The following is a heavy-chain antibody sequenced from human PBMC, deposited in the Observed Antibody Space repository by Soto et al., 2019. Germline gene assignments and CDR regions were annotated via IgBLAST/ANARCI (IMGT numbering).Heavy chain of an antibody. CDR2: IRNKANSYTT. CDR3: ARGGYCSSTSCHSDYYGMDV. D-gene: IGHD2-2*01. J-gene: IGHJ6*02. V-gene: IGHV3-72*01. CDR1: GFTFSDHY. Sequence: VGSLRLSCAASGFTFSDHYMDWVRQAPGKGLEWVGRIRNKANSYTTEYAASVKGRFTISRDDSKNSLYLRMNSLKTEDTAVYYCARGGYCSSTSCHSDYYGMDVWGQGTTVTVSS.